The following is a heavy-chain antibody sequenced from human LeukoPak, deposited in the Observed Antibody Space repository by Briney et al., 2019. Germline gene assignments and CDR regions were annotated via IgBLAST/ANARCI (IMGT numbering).Heavy chain of an antibody. CDR2: ISSSSSYI. Sequence: PGGSLRLSCAASGFTFSSYCMNWVRQAPGKGLEWVSSISSSSSYIYYADSVKGRFTISRDNAKNSLYLQMNSLRAEDTAVYYCAREGMVSNYFDYWGQGTLVTVSS. CDR3: AREGMVSNYFDY. CDR1: GFTFSSYC. D-gene: IGHD3-3*01. V-gene: IGHV3-21*01. J-gene: IGHJ4*02.